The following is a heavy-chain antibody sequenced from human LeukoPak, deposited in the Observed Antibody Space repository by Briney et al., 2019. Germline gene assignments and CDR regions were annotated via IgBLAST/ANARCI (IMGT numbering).Heavy chain of an antibody. D-gene: IGHD3-22*01. V-gene: IGHV1-46*01. CDR1: GYTFTSYY. Sequence: ASVKVSCKASGYTFTSYYMHWERQAPGQGLEWMGIINPSGGSTSYAQEFQGRVTMTRDTSTSTVYMELSSLRSEDTAVYYCARGDYYDSSAATLIDYWGKGTLVTVSS. CDR3: ARGDYYDSSAATLIDY. CDR2: INPSGGST. J-gene: IGHJ4*02.